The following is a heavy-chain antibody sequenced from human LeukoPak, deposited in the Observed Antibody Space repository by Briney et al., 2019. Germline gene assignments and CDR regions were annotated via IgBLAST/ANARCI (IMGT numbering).Heavy chain of an antibody. CDR1: GYSFTSYW. V-gene: IGHV5-51*01. Sequence: GESLKISCKGSGYSFTSYWIGWVRQMPGKGLEWMGIIYPGDSDTRYNPSFQGRVTISADKSITTAYLQWSSLKASDTAIYYCAKLGYCSGGSCYPIDAFDFWGQGTMVTVAS. D-gene: IGHD2-15*01. CDR3: AKLGYCSGGSCYPIDAFDF. CDR2: IYPGDSDT. J-gene: IGHJ3*01.